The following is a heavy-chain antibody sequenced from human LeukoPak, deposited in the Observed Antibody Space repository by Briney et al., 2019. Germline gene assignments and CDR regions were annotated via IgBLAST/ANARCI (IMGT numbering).Heavy chain of an antibody. V-gene: IGHV4-30-4*01. CDR3: ARARSAGNIYYYGMDV. J-gene: IGHJ6*04. CDR1: GGSISSGDYY. CDR2: IHYSGST. Sequence: SQTLSLTCTVSGGSISSGDYYWSWIRQPPGTGLEWIGYIHYSGSTYYNPSLRSRVTISVDTSKNQFSLKLSSVTAADTAVYYCARARSAGNIYYYGMDVWGKGTTVTVSS. D-gene: IGHD6-13*01.